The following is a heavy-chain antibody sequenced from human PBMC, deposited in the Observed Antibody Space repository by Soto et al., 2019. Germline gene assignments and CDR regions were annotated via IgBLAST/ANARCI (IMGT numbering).Heavy chain of an antibody. J-gene: IGHJ5*02. D-gene: IGHD4-17*01. CDR2: ISYIGNP. Sequence: SETLSLTCTVSGGSVTSGTYFWNWVRQPPGKGLEWLGYISYIGNPDYNPSLKSLVIISVDTSNNQFSLKLSSLTAADTAVYYCARRNSGGNWFDPWGPGTLVTVS. V-gene: IGHV4-61*01. CDR3: ARRNSGGNWFDP. CDR1: GGSVTSGTYF.